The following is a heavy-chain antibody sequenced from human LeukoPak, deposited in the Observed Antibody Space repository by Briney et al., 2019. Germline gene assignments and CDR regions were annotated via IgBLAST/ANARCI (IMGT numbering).Heavy chain of an antibody. D-gene: IGHD4-17*01. V-gene: IGHV4-59*08. Sequence: PSETLSLTCTVSGGSISSYYWSWIRQPPGKGLEWIGYIYYSGSTNYNPSLKSRVIISVDTSKNQFSLKLSSVTAADTAVYYCARLGTTSDAFDIWGQGTMVTVSS. J-gene: IGHJ3*02. CDR3: ARLGTTSDAFDI. CDR2: IYYSGST. CDR1: GGSISSYY.